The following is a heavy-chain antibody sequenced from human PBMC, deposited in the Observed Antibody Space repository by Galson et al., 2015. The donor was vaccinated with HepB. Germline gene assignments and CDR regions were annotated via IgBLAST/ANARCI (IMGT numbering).Heavy chain of an antibody. D-gene: IGHD3-10*01. Sequence: SLRLSCAASGLSISNDWMNWVRQAPGKGVEWVANIKEDGSDRYYVDSGKGRFTISRDNAKNSLYLQMHSLRAEDTAVYYCATSGPRTIYGMDVWGQGTTVTVSS. CDR2: IKEDGSDR. CDR1: GLSISNDW. V-gene: IGHV3-7*01. J-gene: IGHJ6*02. CDR3: ATSGPRTIYGMDV.